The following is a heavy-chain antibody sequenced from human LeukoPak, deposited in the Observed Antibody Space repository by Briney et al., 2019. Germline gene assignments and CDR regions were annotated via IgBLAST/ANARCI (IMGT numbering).Heavy chain of an antibody. CDR2: ICYDGSNK. D-gene: IGHD1-1*01. CDR1: GFTFSSYG. V-gene: IGHV3-33*01. J-gene: IGHJ4*02. CDR3: ARDSGNYFDY. Sequence: GRSLSLSCAASGFTFSSYGMHWVRQAPGKGLEWVAVICYDGSNKYYADSVKGRFTISKDDSKNTLYLQMNSLRAEDTAVYYCARDSGNYFDYWGQGTLVTVSS.